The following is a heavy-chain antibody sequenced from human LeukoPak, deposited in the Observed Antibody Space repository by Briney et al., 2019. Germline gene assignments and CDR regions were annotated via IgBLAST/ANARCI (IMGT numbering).Heavy chain of an antibody. CDR2: IYYAGST. J-gene: IGHJ2*01. Sequence: SETLSLTCAVYGGSFSGYYWSWIRVPPGKGLEWIGSIYYAGSTYYNPSLKSRVTLSVDTSTNQFSLNIKSVTAADTAMYYCGRGRRIVVLSGRGYFLIWGRRALVTASS. V-gene: IGHV4-34*01. CDR3: GRGRRIVVLSGRGYFLI. D-gene: IGHD4/OR15-4a*01. CDR1: GGSFSGYY.